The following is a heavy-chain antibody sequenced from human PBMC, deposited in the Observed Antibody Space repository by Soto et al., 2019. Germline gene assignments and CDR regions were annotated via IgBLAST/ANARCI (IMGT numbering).Heavy chain of an antibody. CDR3: SRDLGPTIAGPPRSDTYGWLDL. CDR2: IIPIIGTA. D-gene: IGHD3-9*01. Sequence: QVQLVQSGAEVKRPGSSVKLSCKASGGTFTYYGISWVRQAPGQGLEWMGGIIPIIGTATYEQKFQGRVTSAADPSTSTAYMALSSLGSEDSAVYSCSRDLGPTIAGPPRSDTYGWLDLWGQGTLATASS. CDR1: GGTFTYYG. V-gene: IGHV1-69*01. J-gene: IGHJ5*02.